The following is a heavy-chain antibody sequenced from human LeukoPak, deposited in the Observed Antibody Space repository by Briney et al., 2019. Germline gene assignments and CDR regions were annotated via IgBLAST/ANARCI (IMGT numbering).Heavy chain of an antibody. V-gene: IGHV1-18*01. CDR2: ISAYNGNT. D-gene: IGHD3-16*02. CDR1: GYTYINYG. J-gene: IGHJ4*02. Sequence: GASVKVSCKASGYTYINYGISWVRQAPGQGLEWMGWISAYNGNTNYAQKFQGRVTMTTDTSTTTAYMELRSLTSDDTAVYYCARDRVTFGGVLVPDYWGQGTLVTVSS. CDR3: ARDRVTFGGVLVPDY.